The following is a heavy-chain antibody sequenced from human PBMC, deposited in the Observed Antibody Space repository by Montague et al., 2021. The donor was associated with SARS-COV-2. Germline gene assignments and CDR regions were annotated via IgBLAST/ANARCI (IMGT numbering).Heavy chain of an antibody. D-gene: IGHD3-22*01. CDR3: ARARITMIVVVNAFDI. CDR2: INYNGST. CDR1: GGSISSYY. J-gene: IGHJ3*02. V-gene: IGHV4-59*01. Sequence: SETLSLTCTVAGGSISSYYWSWIRQPPGKGLEWTGYINYNGSTNYNPSLKSRVTISVDTSKNQFSLNLSSVTAADTAVYYCARARITMIVVVNAFDIWGQGTMVTVSS.